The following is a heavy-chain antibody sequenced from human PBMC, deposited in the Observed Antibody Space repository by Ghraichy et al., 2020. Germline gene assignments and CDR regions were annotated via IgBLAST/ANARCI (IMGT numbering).Heavy chain of an antibody. V-gene: IGHV1-69*13. Sequence: SVKVSCKASGYTFTTSGISWVRQAPGQGLEWMGGIVPLYGTPNYAQEFQGRVTIIADDSTGTAYMELTSLRSEDTAVYYCASPSPSRSFYPSFFECWGQGTLVTVSS. CDR3: ASPSPSRSFYPSFFEC. CDR2: IVPLYGTP. J-gene: IGHJ4*02. D-gene: IGHD1-26*01. CDR1: GYTFTTSG.